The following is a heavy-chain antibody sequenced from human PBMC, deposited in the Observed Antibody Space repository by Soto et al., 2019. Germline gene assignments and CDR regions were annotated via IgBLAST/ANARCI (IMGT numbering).Heavy chain of an antibody. CDR3: ARGERYYYDSSGYFGFDY. CDR1: GYTFTSYA. V-gene: IGHV1-3*01. J-gene: IGHJ4*02. D-gene: IGHD3-22*01. CDR2: INAGNGNT. Sequence: ASVKVSCKASGYTFTSYAMHWVRQAPGQRLEWMGWINAGNGNTKYSQKFQGRVTITRDTSASTAYMELSSLRPEDTAVYYCARGERYYYDSSGYFGFDYWGQGTLVTVSS.